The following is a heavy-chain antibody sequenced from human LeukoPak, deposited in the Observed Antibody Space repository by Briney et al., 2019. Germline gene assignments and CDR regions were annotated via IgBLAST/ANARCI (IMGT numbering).Heavy chain of an antibody. CDR1: GFTFSNFW. Sequence: PGGSLRLSCAASGFTFSNFWMSWVRQAPGKGLEWVANIKPDGSAKYYADSVKGRFTISRDNAKNSLYLQMNSLRAEDTALYYCARYSSGWLKDYWGQGTLVTVSS. CDR3: ARYSSGWLKDY. V-gene: IGHV3-7*01. D-gene: IGHD6-19*01. J-gene: IGHJ4*02. CDR2: IKPDGSAK.